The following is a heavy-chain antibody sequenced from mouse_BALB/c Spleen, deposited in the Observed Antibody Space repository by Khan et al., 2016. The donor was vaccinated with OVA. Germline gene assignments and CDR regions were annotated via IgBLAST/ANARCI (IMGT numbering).Heavy chain of an antibody. Sequence: QVQLKESGPGLVAPSQSLSITCTVSGFSLSRYSVHWVRQPPGKGLEWLGMIWRGGSTDYNSALDSSLSISKDNSKSQVFLKMNSLQTDDAAMYYCARKKYGNYVSLDYWGQGTSVTVSS. V-gene: IGHV2-6-4*01. CDR3: ARKKYGNYVSLDY. CDR1: GFSLSRYS. CDR2: IWRGGST. J-gene: IGHJ4*01. D-gene: IGHD2-10*02.